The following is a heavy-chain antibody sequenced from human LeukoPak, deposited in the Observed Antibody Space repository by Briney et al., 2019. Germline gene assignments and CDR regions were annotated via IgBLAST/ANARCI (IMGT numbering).Heavy chain of an antibody. CDR3: ARDTNVVGAIGY. D-gene: IGHD1-26*01. CDR2: IIPIFGTA. V-gene: IGHV1-69*13. Sequence: ASVKVSCKASGGTFSSYAISWVRQAPGQGLEWMGGIIPIFGTANYAQKFQGRVTITADESTGTAYMELSSLRSEDTAVYYCARDTNVVGAIGYWGQGTLVTVSS. J-gene: IGHJ4*02. CDR1: GGTFSSYA.